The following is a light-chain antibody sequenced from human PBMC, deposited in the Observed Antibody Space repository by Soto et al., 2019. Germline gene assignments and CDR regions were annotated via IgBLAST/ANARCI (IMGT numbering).Light chain of an antibody. CDR3: QQRSEWPIT. Sequence: EIVLTQSPATLSLSPGERATLSCRASQSISNYLVWYQHKPGQAPRLLISGASNRAPGIPARFSGSGSGADFTLTLSSLGPEDFAVYYCQQRSEWPITFGQGTRLEI. CDR1: QSISNY. V-gene: IGKV3-11*01. CDR2: GAS. J-gene: IGKJ5*01.